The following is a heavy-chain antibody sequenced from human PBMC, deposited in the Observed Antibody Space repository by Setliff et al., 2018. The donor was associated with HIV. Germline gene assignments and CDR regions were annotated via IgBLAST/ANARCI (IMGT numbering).Heavy chain of an antibody. J-gene: IGHJ4*02. CDR2: INHGGDT. CDR3: ASRRGIEFYFDI. V-gene: IGHV4-34*01. D-gene: IGHD3-10*01. Sequence: SETLSLTCAVYGQSISGYYWSWIRLTPGKGLEWIGEINHGGDTNYNPSLKSRVTISVGSSYNHFSLKLSSVTAADTGVYYCASRRGIEFYFDIWGQGTPVTVSS. CDR1: GQSISGYY.